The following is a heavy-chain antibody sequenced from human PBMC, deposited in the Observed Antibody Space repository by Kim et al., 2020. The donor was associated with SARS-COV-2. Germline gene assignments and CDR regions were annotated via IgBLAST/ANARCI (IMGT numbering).Heavy chain of an antibody. CDR2: IYSCGST. J-gene: IGHJ5*02. CDR1: GFTVSSNY. D-gene: IGHD3-10*01. Sequence: GGSLRLSCAASGFTVSSNYMSWVRQAPGKGLEWVAVIYSCGSTYYADSVKGRFTISRDNSKNTLYLQMNSLRAEDTAVYYCAREVRGVDAVWFDSWGQET. CDR3: AREVRGVDAVWFDS. V-gene: IGHV3-53*01.